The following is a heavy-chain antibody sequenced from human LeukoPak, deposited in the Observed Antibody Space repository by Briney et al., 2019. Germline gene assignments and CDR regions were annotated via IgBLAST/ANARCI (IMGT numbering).Heavy chain of an antibody. J-gene: IGHJ3*02. Sequence: GESLKISCKGSGYRFTNSWIGWVRQMPGKGLEWMGIIYPGDSDTRYSPSFQGQVIISADKSISTTYLQWSSLKASDTAMYYCARRSTDVAAFDIWGQGTMVTVSS. CDR3: ARRSTDVAAFDI. D-gene: IGHD5-12*01. CDR1: GYRFTNSW. CDR2: IYPGDSDT. V-gene: IGHV5-51*01.